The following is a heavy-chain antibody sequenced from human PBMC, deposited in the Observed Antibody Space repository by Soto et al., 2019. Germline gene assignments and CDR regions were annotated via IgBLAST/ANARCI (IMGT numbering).Heavy chain of an antibody. V-gene: IGHV4-39*01. CDR1: GGSISSSSYY. CDR2: IYYSGST. D-gene: IGHD3-22*01. J-gene: IGHJ4*01. CDR3: ARPGYYYDSVGYNFDY. Sequence: SETLSLTCTVSGGSISSSSYYWGWIRQPPGKGLEWIGSIYYSGSTYYNPSLKSRVTISIDTSKNQFSLKLNSVTAADTAVYYCARPGYYYDSVGYNFDYWGHGTPVTVSS.